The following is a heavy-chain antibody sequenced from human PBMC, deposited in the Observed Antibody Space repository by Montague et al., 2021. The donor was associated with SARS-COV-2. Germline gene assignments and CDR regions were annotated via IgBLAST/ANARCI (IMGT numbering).Heavy chain of an antibody. CDR2: ISGDGTTI. Sequence: SLRLSCAASGFTFSYFEMHWVRQAPGKGLEWVSYISGDGTTIYYADSVKGRFTISRDNAKNSLYLQMNSLRAEDTAVYYCARDLVVTAGISDYWGQGTLVTVSS. V-gene: IGHV3-48*03. CDR3: ARDLVVTAGISDY. J-gene: IGHJ4*02. D-gene: IGHD2-8*02. CDR1: GFTFSYFE.